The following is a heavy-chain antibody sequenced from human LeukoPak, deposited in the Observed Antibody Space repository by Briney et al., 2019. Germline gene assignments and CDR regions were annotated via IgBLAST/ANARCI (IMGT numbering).Heavy chain of an antibody. D-gene: IGHD5-24*01. CDR1: GGSFSAYI. CDR2: IHPSGRT. CDR3: ARGKDAFKPGH. J-gene: IGHJ4*02. V-gene: IGHV4-34*01. Sequence: SETLSLTCAVYGGSFSAYIWGWIRQPPGKGLEWIGYIHPSGRTSYNPSLTSRVTMSLETSQKQFSLKLSSVTAGDTAIYYCARGKDAFKPGHWGQGTLVPVSS.